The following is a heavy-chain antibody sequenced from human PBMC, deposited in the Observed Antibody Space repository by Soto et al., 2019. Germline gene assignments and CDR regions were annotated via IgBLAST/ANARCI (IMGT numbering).Heavy chain of an antibody. CDR3: SKDLALIADY. CDR1: GFRFTSHG. D-gene: IGHD3-16*01. V-gene: IGHV3-30*18. Sequence: PARSLRRSCTASGFRFTSHGMDLFRQAPGKGLAWVVRIFNDASKEYYKHSVKGRFTISRDNSKNLPDLQMDCLRAEDTAVYCCSKDLALIADYWVQGPPFTVSS. CDR2: IFNDASKE. J-gene: IGHJ4*02.